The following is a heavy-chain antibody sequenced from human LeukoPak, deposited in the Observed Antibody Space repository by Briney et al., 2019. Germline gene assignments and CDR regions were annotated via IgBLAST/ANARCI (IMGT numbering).Heavy chain of an antibody. V-gene: IGHV3-23*01. CDR1: GFTFSSYW. CDR3: ARGSTYDFWSGDAFDV. Sequence: GGSLRLSCAASGFTFSSYWMNWARQAPGKGLEWVSSISGSGEKTYYTDSVKGRFTISRDSSQKILNLQMSNLRVEDTAIYYCARGSTYDFWSGDAFDVWGQGALVTVSS. J-gene: IGHJ3*01. D-gene: IGHD3-3*01. CDR2: ISGSGEKT.